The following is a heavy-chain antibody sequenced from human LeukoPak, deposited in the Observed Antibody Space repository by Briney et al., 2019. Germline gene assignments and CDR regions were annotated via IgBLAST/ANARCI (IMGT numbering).Heavy chain of an antibody. CDR1: GYSIISGYS. V-gene: IGHV4-38-2*02. D-gene: IGHD2-2*02. CDR3: ARAYCSSTSCYTEGWFDP. Sequence: SETLSLTCTVSGYSIISGYSWEWIRQPPGKGLEWIGSFHCSGSTYYNPSLMSRVTISGDTSKNQFSLRLSSVTAADTAVYYCARAYCSSTSCYTEGWFDPWGQGTLVTVSS. J-gene: IGHJ5*02. CDR2: FHCSGST.